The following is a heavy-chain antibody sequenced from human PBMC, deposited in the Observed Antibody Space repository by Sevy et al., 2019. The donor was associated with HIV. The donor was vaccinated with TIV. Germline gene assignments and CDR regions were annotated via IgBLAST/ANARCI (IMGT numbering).Heavy chain of an antibody. V-gene: IGHV3-53*01. Sequence: GGFLRLSCAASAFTVSSNYMSWVRQGPGEGLEWVSVVYSTGRTFYADSVKGRFTLSRDNSKNTLYLQMNSLRAEDTAVYYCARATSSGWYWAFDYWGQGTLVTVSS. CDR1: AFTVSSNY. D-gene: IGHD6-19*01. CDR3: ARATSSGWYWAFDY. J-gene: IGHJ4*02. CDR2: VYSTGRT.